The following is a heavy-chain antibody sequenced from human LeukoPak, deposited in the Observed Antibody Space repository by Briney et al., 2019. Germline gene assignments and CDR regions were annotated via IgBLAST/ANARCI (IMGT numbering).Heavy chain of an antibody. Sequence: GGSLRLSCAVSGFTFRSNEMNWVRQAPGKGLEWLSYISSSGSTIHYVDSVKGRFTISRDNAKNSLFLQMNSLRAEDTAVYYCASGVHYTSGWIDIWGQGTMVTVSS. D-gene: IGHD6-19*01. CDR1: GFTFRSNE. V-gene: IGHV3-48*03. CDR3: ASGVHYTSGWIDI. CDR2: ISSSGSTI. J-gene: IGHJ3*02.